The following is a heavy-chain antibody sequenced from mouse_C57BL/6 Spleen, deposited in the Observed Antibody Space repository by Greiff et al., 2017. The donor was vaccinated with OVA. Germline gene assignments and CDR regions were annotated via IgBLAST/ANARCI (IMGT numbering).Heavy chain of an antibody. V-gene: IGHV3-6*01. J-gene: IGHJ2*01. CDR2: ISYDGSN. Sequence: ESGPGLVKPSQSLSLTCSVTGYSITSGYYWNWIRQFPGNKLEWMGYISYDGSNNYNPSLKNRISITRDTSKNQCFLKLNSVTTEDTATYYCARDGPFDDWGQGTTLTVSS. CDR1: GYSITSGYY. CDR3: ARDGPFDD.